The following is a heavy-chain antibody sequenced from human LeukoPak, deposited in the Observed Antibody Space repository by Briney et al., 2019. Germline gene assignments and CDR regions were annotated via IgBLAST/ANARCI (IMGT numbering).Heavy chain of an antibody. CDR3: VREASGGYFDY. Sequence: ASVKVSCKASGYSFTTFYMNWVRRAPGQGLEWMGTIDPSAGNTNYAQSFQGRVTMTRDTSTSTVYMELTSLTSEDTAVYYCVREASGGYFDYRGQGTQVTVSS. D-gene: IGHD3-16*01. CDR1: GYSFTTFY. J-gene: IGHJ4*02. V-gene: IGHV1-46*01. CDR2: IDPSAGNT.